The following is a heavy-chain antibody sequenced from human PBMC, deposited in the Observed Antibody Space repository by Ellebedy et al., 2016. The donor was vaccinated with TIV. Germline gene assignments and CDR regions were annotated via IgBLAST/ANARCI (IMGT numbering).Heavy chain of an antibody. CDR1: VFTFSKYG. J-gene: IGHJ4*02. Sequence: PGGSLRLSCVASVFTFSKYGMHWVRQAPGKGLEWVSYFIGSSNTKDYADSLKDRLTVSRDNAKNSLYLQINSLRADDTAVYYCGRGRCSGIDCYIPGYWGQGTLVTVSS. CDR2: FIGSSNTK. V-gene: IGHV3-48*04. CDR3: GRGRCSGIDCYIPGY. D-gene: IGHD2-15*01.